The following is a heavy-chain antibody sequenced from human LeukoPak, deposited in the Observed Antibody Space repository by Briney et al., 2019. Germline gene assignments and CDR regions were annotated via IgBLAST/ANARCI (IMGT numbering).Heavy chain of an antibody. D-gene: IGHD3-22*01. V-gene: IGHV3-74*01. CDR3: ARDAVDDSSGYWSVDY. Sequence: GGSLRLSCAASGFTFSSYWMHWVRQAPGKGLVSVSRINSDGSSTSYADSVKGRFTISRDNAKNTLYLQMSSLRAEDTAVYYCARDAVDDSSGYWSVDYWGQGTLVTVSS. CDR2: INSDGSST. CDR1: GFTFSSYW. J-gene: IGHJ4*02.